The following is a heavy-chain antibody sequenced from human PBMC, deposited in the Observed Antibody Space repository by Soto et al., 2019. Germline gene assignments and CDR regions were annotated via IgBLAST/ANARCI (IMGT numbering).Heavy chain of an antibody. Sequence: ASVKVSCKASGYTFTSYYMHWVRQAPGQGLEWMGIINPSGGSTSYAQKFQGRVTMTRDTSTSTVYMELSSLRSEDTAVYYCARDNLADTAMDHYYYYYMDVWGKGTTVTVSS. V-gene: IGHV1-46*03. J-gene: IGHJ6*03. CDR2: INPSGGST. CDR1: GYTFTSYY. D-gene: IGHD5-18*01. CDR3: ARDNLADTAMDHYYYYYMDV.